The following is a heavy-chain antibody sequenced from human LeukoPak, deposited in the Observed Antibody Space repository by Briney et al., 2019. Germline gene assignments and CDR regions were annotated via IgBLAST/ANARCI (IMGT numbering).Heavy chain of an antibody. CDR2: ISNSSSYT. CDR3: LPLLSRPYVEDGFDI. V-gene: IGHV3-11*06. D-gene: IGHD2/OR15-2a*01. Sequence: GGSLRLSCTASGFTLSDYYMSWIPQAPGKGLEGISYISNSSSYTKYADSVKGRFTISRDNARNSLYLQMNSLRAEDTAVYYCLPLLSRPYVEDGFDIWGQGTMVTVPS. J-gene: IGHJ3*02. CDR1: GFTLSDYY.